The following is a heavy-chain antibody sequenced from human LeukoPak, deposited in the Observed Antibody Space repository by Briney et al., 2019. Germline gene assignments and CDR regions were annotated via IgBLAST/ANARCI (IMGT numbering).Heavy chain of an antibody. CDR2: TYYSGST. J-gene: IGHJ5*02. CDR3: AREKIAVAGTGRHNWFDP. Sequence: PSEALSLTCTVSGGSISSGGYYWSWIRQHPGKGLEWIGYTYYSGSTYYNPSLKSRVTISVDTSKNQFSLKLSSVTAADTAVYYCAREKIAVAGTGRHNWFDPWGQGTLVTVSS. D-gene: IGHD6-19*01. CDR1: GGSISSGGYY. V-gene: IGHV4-31*03.